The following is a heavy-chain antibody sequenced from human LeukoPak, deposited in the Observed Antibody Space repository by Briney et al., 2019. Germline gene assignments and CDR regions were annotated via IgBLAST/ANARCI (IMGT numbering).Heavy chain of an antibody. V-gene: IGHV3-7*01. D-gene: IGHD2-15*01. CDR2: IKQDGSEK. J-gene: IGHJ4*02. CDR1: GFTFSSYW. CDR3: ARVSIDCSGGSCYHRPDY. Sequence: QPGGSLRLSCAASGFTFSSYWMGWVRQAPGKGLEWVANIKQDGSEKYYVDSVKGRFTISRDNAKNSLYLQMNSLRAEDTAVYYCARVSIDCSGGSCYHRPDYWGQGTLVTVSS.